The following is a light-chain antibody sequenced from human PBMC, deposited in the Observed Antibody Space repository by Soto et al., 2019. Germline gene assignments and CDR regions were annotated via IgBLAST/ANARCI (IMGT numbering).Light chain of an antibody. CDR2: GAS. Sequence: EIVMTQSPATLSVSPGVRATLSCRASQSVSSNLAWYQQKPGQAPRLLIYGASTRATGIPARFSGSESGTEFNLTISSLQSEDFAVYYCQQYNNWPRTFGQGTKVEIK. V-gene: IGKV3-15*01. CDR1: QSVSSN. J-gene: IGKJ1*01. CDR3: QQYNNWPRT.